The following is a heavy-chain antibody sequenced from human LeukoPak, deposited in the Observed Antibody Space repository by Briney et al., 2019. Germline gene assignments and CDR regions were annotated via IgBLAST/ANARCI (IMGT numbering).Heavy chain of an antibody. V-gene: IGHV4-59*01. Sequence: SETLSLTCTVSGGSISSYYWSWIRQPPGKGLEWIGYIYYSGSTNYNPSLKSRVTISVDTSKNQFSLKLSSVTAADTAVYYCAREAITMVRGLYYYYMDVWGKGTTVTISS. CDR2: IYYSGST. CDR1: GGSISSYY. CDR3: AREAITMVRGLYYYYMDV. J-gene: IGHJ6*03. D-gene: IGHD3-10*01.